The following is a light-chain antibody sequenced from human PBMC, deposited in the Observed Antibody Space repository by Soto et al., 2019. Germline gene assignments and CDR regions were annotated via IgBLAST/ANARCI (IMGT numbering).Light chain of an antibody. J-gene: IGKJ1*01. CDR1: QSVASSY. CDR2: SAS. CDR3: HHFGSLPET. Sequence: EVVLTQSPGTLSLSPGERVTLSCRASQSVASSYLAWYQQKPGRAPMLIFYSASSSATGIPDRFSGSGSGTDFTLTISRLAPEDFAVYYCHHFGSLPETFGQGTNVE. V-gene: IGKV3-20*01.